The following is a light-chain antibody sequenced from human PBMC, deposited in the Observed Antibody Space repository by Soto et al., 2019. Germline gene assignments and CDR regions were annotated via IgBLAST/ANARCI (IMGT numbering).Light chain of an antibody. CDR1: QSISRS. Sequence: DIQMTQSPSTLSASVGDRVTITCRASQSISRSLAWYQQKSGKAPKLLIYDASSLESGVPSRVSGSGFGTEFTLTISGLQPDDIATYYCQQYQSYFLTFGPGTTVDMK. CDR2: DAS. V-gene: IGKV1-5*01. CDR3: QQYQSYFLT. J-gene: IGKJ3*01.